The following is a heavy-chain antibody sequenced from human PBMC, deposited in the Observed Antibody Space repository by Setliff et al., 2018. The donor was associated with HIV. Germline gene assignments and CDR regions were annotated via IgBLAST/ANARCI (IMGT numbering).Heavy chain of an antibody. J-gene: IGHJ4*02. D-gene: IGHD2-15*01. CDR3: AREEGGCIDY. Sequence: SETLSLTCTVSGGFISSSSYYWGWIRQPPGKGLEWIGSIYYSGSTYYNPSLKSRVTISVDTSKNQFSLKLSSVTAADTAVYYCAREEGGCIDYWGQGTLVTVSS. CDR1: GGFISSSSYY. CDR2: IYYSGST. V-gene: IGHV4-39*07.